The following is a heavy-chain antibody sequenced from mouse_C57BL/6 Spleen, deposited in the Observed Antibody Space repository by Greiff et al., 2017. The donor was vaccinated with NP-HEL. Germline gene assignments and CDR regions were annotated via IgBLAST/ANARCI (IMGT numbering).Heavy chain of an antibody. CDR2: IDPSDSYT. Sequence: QVQLQQPGAELVMPGASVKLSCKASGYTFTSYWMHWVKQRPGQGLEWIGEIDPSDSYTTYNQKFKGKSTLTVDKSSSTAYMQLSSLTSEDSAVYYCARKLDGSSYTGYAMDYWGQGTSVTVSS. J-gene: IGHJ4*01. V-gene: IGHV1-69*01. D-gene: IGHD1-1*01. CDR3: ARKLDGSSYTGYAMDY. CDR1: GYTFTSYW.